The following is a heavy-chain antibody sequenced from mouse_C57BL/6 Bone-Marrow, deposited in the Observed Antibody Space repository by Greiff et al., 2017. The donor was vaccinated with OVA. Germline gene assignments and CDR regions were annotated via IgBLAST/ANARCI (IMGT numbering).Heavy chain of an antibody. CDR1: GYTFTSYW. CDR2: IHPNSGST. Sequence: VQLQQPGAELVKPGASVKLSCKASGYTFTSYWMHWVKQRPGQGLEWIGMIHPNSGSTNYNEKFKSKATLTVDKSSSTAYMQLSSLTSEDSAVYYCAREGGGYYAMDDWGQGTSVTVSS. J-gene: IGHJ4*01. CDR3: AREGGGYYAMDD. D-gene: IGHD1-1*02. V-gene: IGHV1-64*01.